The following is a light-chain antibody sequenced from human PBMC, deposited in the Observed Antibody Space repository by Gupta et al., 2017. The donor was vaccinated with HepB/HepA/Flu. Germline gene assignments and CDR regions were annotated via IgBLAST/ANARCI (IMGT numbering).Light chain of an antibody. CDR1: QSISMW. J-gene: IGKJ1*01. V-gene: IGKV1-5*03. Sequence: DIQTTQSPSTLSASVGDRVSITCRASQSISMWLAWYQQKPGKAPKRLIYEASSLESGVPSRFSGSGSETEFTLTISSLQPDDFATYYCQQYRDYGRTFGQGTRVEIK. CDR3: QQYRDYGRT. CDR2: EAS.